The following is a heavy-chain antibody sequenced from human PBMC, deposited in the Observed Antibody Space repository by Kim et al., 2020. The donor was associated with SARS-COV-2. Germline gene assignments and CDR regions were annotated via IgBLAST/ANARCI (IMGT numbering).Heavy chain of an antibody. CDR1: GGSFSGYH. D-gene: IGHD2-2*02. CDR2: IKHSGST. V-gene: IGHV4-34*01. Sequence: SETLSLTCAVYGGSFSGYHWSWIRQPPGKGLEWIGEIKHSGSTNYNPSLKSRVTMSVDTSKSQFSLKLRSVTAAGTAVYYCARGRAGVVPSPILGIGPHYDYYAMDVWGQGTTVTVSS. J-gene: IGHJ6*02. CDR3: ARGRAGVVPSPILGIGPHYDYYAMDV.